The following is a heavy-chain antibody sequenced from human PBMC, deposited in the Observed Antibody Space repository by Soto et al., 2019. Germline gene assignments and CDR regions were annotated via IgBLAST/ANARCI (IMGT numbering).Heavy chain of an antibody. CDR3: AREFVITTYYYGMDV. V-gene: IGHV3-30-3*01. D-gene: IGHD3-22*01. Sequence: RLSCAASGFTFRSYAMHWVPPAPGKGLEWVAVISYDGSNKYYADSVKGRFTISRDNSKNTLYLQMNSLRAEDTAVYYCAREFVITTYYYGMDVWGQGTTVTVSS. CDR2: ISYDGSNK. J-gene: IGHJ6*02. CDR1: GFTFRSYA.